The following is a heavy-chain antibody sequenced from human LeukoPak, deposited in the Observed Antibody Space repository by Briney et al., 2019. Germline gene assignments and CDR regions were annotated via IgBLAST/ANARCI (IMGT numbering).Heavy chain of an antibody. CDR3: AKSIAVAGKGPFDY. CDR2: ISYDGSNK. CDR1: GFTFSSNG. V-gene: IGHV3-30*18. J-gene: IGHJ4*02. D-gene: IGHD6-19*01. Sequence: GGSLRLSCAASGFTFSSNGMHWVRQAPGKGLEWVAVISYDGSNKYYADSVKGRFTISRDNSKNTLYLQMNSLRAEDTAVYYCAKSIAVAGKGPFDYWGQGTLVTVSS.